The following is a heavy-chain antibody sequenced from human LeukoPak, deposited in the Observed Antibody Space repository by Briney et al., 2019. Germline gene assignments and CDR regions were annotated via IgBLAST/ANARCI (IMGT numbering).Heavy chain of an antibody. Sequence: SVKVSCKASGGTFSSYAISWVRQAPGQGLEWMGGTIPIFGTANYAQKFQGRVTITADESTSTAYMELSSLRSEDTAVYYCARSSGAGYYYYGMDVWGQGTTVTVSS. CDR3: ARSSGAGYYYYGMDV. V-gene: IGHV1-69*13. D-gene: IGHD1-26*01. CDR1: GGTFSSYA. CDR2: TIPIFGTA. J-gene: IGHJ6*02.